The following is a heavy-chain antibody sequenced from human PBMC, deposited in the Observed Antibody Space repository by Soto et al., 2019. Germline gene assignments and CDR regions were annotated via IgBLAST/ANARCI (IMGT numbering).Heavy chain of an antibody. CDR3: VRVVAIPGYPDN. J-gene: IGHJ4*02. Sequence: QVQLVQSGAEVRQPVSSVKVSCKTSGGTFSSYAISWVRQAPGQGLEWMGGIVPIVDTSTYAQKFQGRVTITADESTSTVYMELSSLRSDDTAVYYCVRVVAIPGYPDNWGQGTLVTVSS. CDR1: GGTFSSYA. CDR2: IVPIVDTS. D-gene: IGHD5-12*01. V-gene: IGHV1-69*12.